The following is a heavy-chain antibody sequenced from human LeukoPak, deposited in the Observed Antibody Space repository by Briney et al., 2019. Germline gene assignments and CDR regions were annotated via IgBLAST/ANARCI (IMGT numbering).Heavy chain of an antibody. J-gene: IGHJ4*02. Sequence: GGSLRLSCVASGFIFSNYEMIWVRQAPGKGVEWGSYISSRGMSIYYADSLKGRFTISRDNAKNSLYLQMNSLRAEDTAVYYCAGDNIANGDLDYLDSWGQGTLVTVSS. CDR3: AGDNIANGDLDYLDS. CDR1: GFIFSNYE. D-gene: IGHD4-17*01. CDR2: ISSRGMSI. V-gene: IGHV3-48*03.